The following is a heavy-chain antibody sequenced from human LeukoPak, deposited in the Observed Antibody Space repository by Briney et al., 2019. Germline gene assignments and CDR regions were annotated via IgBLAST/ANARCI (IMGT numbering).Heavy chain of an antibody. J-gene: IGHJ6*02. Sequence: PGRSLRLSCAASGFTFDDYAMHWVRQAPGKGLEWVSGISWNSGSIGYADSVKGRFTISRDNAKNSLYLQMNSLRAEDTALYYCAKGKYSSSWCVSYYGMDVWGQGTTVTVSS. CDR2: ISWNSGSI. D-gene: IGHD6-13*01. V-gene: IGHV3-9*01. CDR3: AKGKYSSSWCVSYYGMDV. CDR1: GFTFDDYA.